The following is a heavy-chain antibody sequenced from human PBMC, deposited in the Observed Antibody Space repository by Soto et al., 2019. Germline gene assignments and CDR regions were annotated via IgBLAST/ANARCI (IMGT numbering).Heavy chain of an antibody. V-gene: IGHV3-23*01. CDR1: GFTFSSYA. Sequence: GSLRLSCAASGFTFSSYAMSWVRQAPGKGLEWVSAISGSGGSTYYADSVKGRFTISRDNSKNTLYLQMNSLRAEDTAVYYCAKDRARIREFDYWGQGTLVTVSS. CDR2: ISGSGGST. CDR3: AKDRARIREFDY. J-gene: IGHJ4*02. D-gene: IGHD1-20*01.